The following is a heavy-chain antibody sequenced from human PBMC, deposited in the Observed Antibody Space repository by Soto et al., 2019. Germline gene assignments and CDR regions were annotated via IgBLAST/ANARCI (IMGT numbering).Heavy chain of an antibody. CDR3: AKTEYGGYLNWFDP. Sequence: GGSLRLSCAASGFTFSSYAMSWVRQAPGKGLEWVSAISGSGGSTYYADSVKGRFTISRDNSKNTLYLQMNSLRAEDTAVYYCAKTEYGGYLNWFDPWGQGTLVTVPQ. D-gene: IGHD3-22*01. J-gene: IGHJ5*02. V-gene: IGHV3-23*01. CDR1: GFTFSSYA. CDR2: ISGSGGST.